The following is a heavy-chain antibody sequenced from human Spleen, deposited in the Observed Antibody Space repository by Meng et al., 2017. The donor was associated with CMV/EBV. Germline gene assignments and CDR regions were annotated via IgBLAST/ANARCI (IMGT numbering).Heavy chain of an antibody. V-gene: IGHV3-30*02. CDR1: GFTFSSYG. Sequence: GGSLRLSCAASGFTFSSYGMHWVRQAPGKGLEWVAFIRYDGSNKYYADSVKGRFTISRDNSKNTLYLQMNSLRAEDTAVYYCSSVFGVVTYYYYYGMDVWGQGTTVTVSS. J-gene: IGHJ6*02. D-gene: IGHD3-3*01. CDR2: IRYDGSNK. CDR3: SSVFGVVTYYYYYGMDV.